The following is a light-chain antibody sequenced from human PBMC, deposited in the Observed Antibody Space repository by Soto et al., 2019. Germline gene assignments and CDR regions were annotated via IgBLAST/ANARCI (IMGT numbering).Light chain of an antibody. J-gene: IGKJ4*02. Sequence: EIVLTQSPGTLSLSPGERATLSCRAIQSVSNNYLSWYQQKPGQAPRLLISGSSNRDTGIPERFSGSGSGPHFTLTISRLEPDDFAVYSCQQYRXSGTFGRGTKV. V-gene: IGKV3-20*01. CDR3: QQYRXSGT. CDR1: QSVSNNY. CDR2: GSS.